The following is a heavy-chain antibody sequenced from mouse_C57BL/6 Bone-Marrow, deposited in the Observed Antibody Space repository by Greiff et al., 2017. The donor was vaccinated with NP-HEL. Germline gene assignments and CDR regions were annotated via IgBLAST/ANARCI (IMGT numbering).Heavy chain of an antibody. Sequence: VQLQQPGAELVRPGSSVKLSCKASGYTFTSYWMDWVKQRPGQGLEWIGNIYPSDSETHYNQKFKDKATLTVDKSSSTAYMQLSSLTSEDSAVYYCARDYSNYGYFDYWGQGTTLTVSS. V-gene: IGHV1-61*01. CDR3: ARDYSNYGYFDY. J-gene: IGHJ2*01. CDR2: IYPSDSET. CDR1: GYTFTSYW. D-gene: IGHD2-5*01.